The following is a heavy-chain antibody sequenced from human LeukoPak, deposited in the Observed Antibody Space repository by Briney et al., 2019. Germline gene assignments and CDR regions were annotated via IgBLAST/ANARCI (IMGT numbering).Heavy chain of an antibody. Sequence: PSETLSLTCTVSGGSISSGGYYWSWIRQPPGRGLECIGYMYHRGSTYYNPSLKSRVTISVDRSKNQFSLKLSSVTAADTAVYYCAREVVVPAAIWARDRGYFDYWGQGTLVTVSS. CDR3: AREVVVPAAIWARDRGYFDY. CDR1: GGSISSGGYY. V-gene: IGHV4-30-2*01. D-gene: IGHD2-2*02. J-gene: IGHJ4*02. CDR2: MYHRGST.